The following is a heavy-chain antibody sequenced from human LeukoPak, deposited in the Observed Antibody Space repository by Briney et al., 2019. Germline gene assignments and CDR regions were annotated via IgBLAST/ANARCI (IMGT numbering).Heavy chain of an antibody. CDR3: ARVVGATLYFDY. J-gene: IGHJ4*02. V-gene: IGHV5-51*01. D-gene: IGHD1-26*01. Sequence: GESLKISCKGSGYSFTSYWIGWVRQMPGKGLEWMGIIYPGGSDTRYNPSFQGQVTNSADKSINTAYLQWSSLKASDTAMYYCARVVGATLYFDYWGQGTLVTVSS. CDR2: IYPGGSDT. CDR1: GYSFTSYW.